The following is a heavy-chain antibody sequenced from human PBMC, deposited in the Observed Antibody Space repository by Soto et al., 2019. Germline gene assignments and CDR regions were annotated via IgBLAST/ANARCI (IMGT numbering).Heavy chain of an antibody. Sequence: ASVKVSCKASGDTFTTYDIDWVRQATGHGLEWMGWINPNSGDIGYAQRFQGRVTMTRDTAIRTAYMEVSSLRSDDTAVYYCARGRASGSYYLLDYWGQGTLVTVSS. D-gene: IGHD3-10*01. CDR3: ARGRASGSYYLLDY. CDR2: INPNSGDI. V-gene: IGHV1-8*01. J-gene: IGHJ4*02. CDR1: GDTFTTYD.